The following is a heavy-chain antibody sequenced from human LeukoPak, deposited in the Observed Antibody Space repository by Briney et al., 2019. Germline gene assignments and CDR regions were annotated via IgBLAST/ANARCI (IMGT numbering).Heavy chain of an antibody. Sequence: GGSLRLSCAASGFTFSSYAMHWVRQAPGKGLEYVSAISSNGGSTYYANSVKGRFTISRDNSKNTLYLQMGSLRAEDMAVYYCAREGGSFELYYYFDYWGQGILVTVSS. CDR2: ISSNGGST. V-gene: IGHV3-64*01. CDR1: GFTFSSYA. J-gene: IGHJ4*02. D-gene: IGHD1-26*01. CDR3: AREGGSFELYYYFDY.